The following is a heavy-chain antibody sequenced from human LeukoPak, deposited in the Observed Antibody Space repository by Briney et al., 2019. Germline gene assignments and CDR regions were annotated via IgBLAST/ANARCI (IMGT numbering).Heavy chain of an antibody. CDR2: IYYSGST. CDR3: ARDGPYDFWSGYYHYFDY. J-gene: IGHJ4*02. CDR1: GGSISSYY. D-gene: IGHD3-3*01. Sequence: KPSETLSLTCTVSGGSISSYYWSWIRQPPGKGLEWIGYIYYSGSTNYNPSLKSRVTISVDTSKNQFSLKLSSVTAADTAVYYCARDGPYDFWSGYYHYFDYWGQGTLVTVPS. V-gene: IGHV4-59*12.